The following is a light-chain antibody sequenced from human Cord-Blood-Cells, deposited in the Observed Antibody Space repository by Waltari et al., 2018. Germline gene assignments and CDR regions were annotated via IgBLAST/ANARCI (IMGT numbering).Light chain of an antibody. CDR1: SLRSHY. J-gene: IGLJ2*01. CDR2: SKN. CDR3: NSRDSSGSQLV. Sequence: SSELTQDPAVSVALGQTVRITCLGESLRSHYASWYQQKPGQARVLVSYSKNNRPSRIPDRFSGSSSGNTASWTITGAQAENEADYYCNSRDSSGSQLVFGGGTKLTVL. V-gene: IGLV3-19*01.